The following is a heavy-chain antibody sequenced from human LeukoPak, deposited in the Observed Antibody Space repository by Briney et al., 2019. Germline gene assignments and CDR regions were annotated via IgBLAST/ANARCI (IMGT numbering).Heavy chain of an antibody. J-gene: IGHJ1*01. D-gene: IGHD2-15*01. CDR1: GFTFDNYA. Sequence: PGGSLRLSCAAVGFTFDNYAMHWVRQAPGKGLEWVSSISWNSANIAYADSVKGRFTISRDNAKNSLYLQMNSLRPEDMALYYCVKDTSGASQYFQYWGHGTVVTVSS. CDR3: VKDTSGASQYFQY. CDR2: ISWNSANI. V-gene: IGHV3-9*03.